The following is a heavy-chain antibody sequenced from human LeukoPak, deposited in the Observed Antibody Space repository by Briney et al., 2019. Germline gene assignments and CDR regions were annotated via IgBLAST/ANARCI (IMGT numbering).Heavy chain of an antibody. CDR3: ARTNLDCKNGVCYDY. D-gene: IGHD2-8*01. CDR1: GYTFTSYE. V-gene: IGHV1-69*13. CDR2: IIPIFGTA. J-gene: IGHJ4*02. Sequence: SVKVSCKASGYTFTSYEISWVRQAPGQGLEWMGGIIPIFGTANYAQKFQGRVTITADESTSTAYMELSSLRSEDTAVYYCARTNLDCKNGVCYDYWGQGTPVTVSS.